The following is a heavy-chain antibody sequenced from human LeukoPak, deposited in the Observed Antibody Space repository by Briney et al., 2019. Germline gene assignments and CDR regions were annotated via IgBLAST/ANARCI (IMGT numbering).Heavy chain of an antibody. CDR3: ARENEYSSSSFDY. V-gene: IGHV3-48*03. J-gene: IGHJ4*02. D-gene: IGHD6-6*01. Sequence: GGSLRLSCAASGFTFSSYDMNWVRQAPGKGLEWVSYISSGASAIYYADSVEGRFTISRDNAQNSLYLQMNSLRAEDTAVYYCARENEYSSSSFDYWGQGTLVTVSS. CDR1: GFTFSSYD. CDR2: ISSGASAI.